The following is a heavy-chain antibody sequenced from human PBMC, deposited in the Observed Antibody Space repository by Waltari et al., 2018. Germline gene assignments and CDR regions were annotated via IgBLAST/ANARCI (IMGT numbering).Heavy chain of an antibody. D-gene: IGHD6-13*01. J-gene: IGHJ5*01. CDR3: AKEGFSSSWYTWFDS. CDR1: GFTFINYA. CDR2: ISGSGGAT. Sequence: EVQLVESGGGLEQVGGSLKLSCVASGFTFINYAMSWVRQAPVRGLQGVSAISGSGGATYYADSGKGQFTIARDNSKNTLYLQINSLRAEDAAVYFCAKEGFSSSWYTWFDSWGQGTLVTVSS. V-gene: IGHV3-23*04.